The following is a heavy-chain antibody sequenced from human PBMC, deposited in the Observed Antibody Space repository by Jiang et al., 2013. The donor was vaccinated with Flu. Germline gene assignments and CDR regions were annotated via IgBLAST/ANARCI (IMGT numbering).Heavy chain of an antibody. D-gene: IGHD4-11*01. V-gene: IGHV4-39*01. Sequence: VSGDSISSGFTYVGVDPHAPGKGLEWIAYIYYMGSTYYNPSLKSRVTMSVETSKNQFSLKLSSVTAADTAVYYCAATRYSIPAYVDSWGQGTLVTVSS. CDR3: AATRYSIPAYVDS. CDR2: IYYMGST. CDR1: GDSISSGFTY. J-gene: IGHJ4*02.